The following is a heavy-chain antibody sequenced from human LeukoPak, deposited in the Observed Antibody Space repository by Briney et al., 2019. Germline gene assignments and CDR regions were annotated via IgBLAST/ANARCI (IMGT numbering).Heavy chain of an antibody. CDR3: AREGPYSSGTFRY. CDR2: ITSSSSYI. V-gene: IGHV3-21*01. D-gene: IGHD6-25*01. Sequence: GGSLRLSCAASGFIFTSYSMNWVRQAPGKGLEWVSSITSSSSYIYYADSVKGRFTISRDNAKNSLYLQMNSLRAEDTAVYYCAREGPYSSGTFRYWGQGTLVTVSS. CDR1: GFIFTSYS. J-gene: IGHJ4*02.